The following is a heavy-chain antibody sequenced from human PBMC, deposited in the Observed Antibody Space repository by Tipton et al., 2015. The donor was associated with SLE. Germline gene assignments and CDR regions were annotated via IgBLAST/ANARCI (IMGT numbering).Heavy chain of an antibody. V-gene: IGHV1-69*01. J-gene: IGHJ4*02. Sequence: QSGAEVKKPGSSVRVSCKASGGTFNTYAISWVRQAPGQGLEWMGGIIPKFGTANYAQKFQGRVTITADESTSTAYMELSSLRSEDTAMYYCVREKWEDQQLLDWGQAPLVTVSS. CDR1: GGTFNTYA. CDR3: VREKWEDQQLLD. D-gene: IGHD1-26*01. CDR2: IIPKFGTA.